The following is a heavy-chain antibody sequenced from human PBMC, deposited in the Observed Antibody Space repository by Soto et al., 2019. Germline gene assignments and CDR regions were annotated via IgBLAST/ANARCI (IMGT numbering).Heavy chain of an antibody. CDR2: IWYDGSNK. Sequence: QVQLVESGGGVVQPGRSLRLSCAASGFTFSSYGMHWVRQAPGKGLEWVAVIWYDGSNKYYADSVKGRFTISRDNSKNTLYLQMNSLRAEDTAVYYCARDLGYCSGGSCYPHDAFDIWGQGTMVTVSS. CDR1: GFTFSSYG. D-gene: IGHD2-15*01. J-gene: IGHJ3*02. V-gene: IGHV3-33*01. CDR3: ARDLGYCSGGSCYPHDAFDI.